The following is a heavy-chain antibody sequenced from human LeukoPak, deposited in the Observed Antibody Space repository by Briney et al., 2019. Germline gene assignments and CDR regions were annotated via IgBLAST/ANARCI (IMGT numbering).Heavy chain of an antibody. Sequence: GGSLRLSCAASGFTFSSYSMNWVRQAPGKGLEWVSYISSSSSTIYYADSVKGRFTISRDNAKNSLYLQMNSLRAEDTAVYYCARGGRGYSYGTEDYWGQRTLVTVSS. CDR3: ARGGRGYSYGTEDY. J-gene: IGHJ4*02. CDR1: GFTFSSYS. V-gene: IGHV3-48*04. D-gene: IGHD5-18*01. CDR2: ISSSSSTI.